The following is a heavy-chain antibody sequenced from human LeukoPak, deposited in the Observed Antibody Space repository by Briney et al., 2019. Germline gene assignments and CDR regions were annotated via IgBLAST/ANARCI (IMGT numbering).Heavy chain of an antibody. D-gene: IGHD2/OR15-2a*01. CDR2: INSDGSWT. Sequence: GGSLRLSCAASGSYWMHWVRHAPGKGLVWVSHINSDGSWTSYADSVKGRFTISKDNAKNTVYLQMNNLRAEDTAVYYCVSFYETYWGRGTLVTVSS. J-gene: IGHJ4*02. V-gene: IGHV3-74*01. CDR1: GSYW. CDR3: VSFYETY.